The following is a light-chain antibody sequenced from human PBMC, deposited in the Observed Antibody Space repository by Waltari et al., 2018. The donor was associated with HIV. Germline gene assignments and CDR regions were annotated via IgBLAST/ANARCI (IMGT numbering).Light chain of an antibody. CDR2: SAT. CDR1: PSITED. J-gene: IGKJ3*01. V-gene: IGKV1-39*01. Sequence: DIQLTQSPSSLSASIGDRVAITCRASPSITEDLNLYQQRPGKAPKRLVYSATRLQSGVPSRFSGSGSQTDFTLTIDSLQPEDVATYFCQQSYSTLFTFGPGTKVELK. CDR3: QQSYSTLFT.